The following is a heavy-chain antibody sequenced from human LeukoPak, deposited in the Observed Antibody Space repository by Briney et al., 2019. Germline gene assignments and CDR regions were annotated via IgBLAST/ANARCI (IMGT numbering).Heavy chain of an antibody. D-gene: IGHD3-3*01. J-gene: IGHJ4*02. CDR3: AKGSQNHYDFWSGDEYYFDY. V-gene: IGHV3-23*01. CDR2: ISGSGGST. CDR1: GFTFSSYA. Sequence: GGSLRLSCAASGFTFSSYAMSWVRQAPGKGLEWVSAISGSGGSTYYADSVKGRFTISRDNSKNTLYLQMNSLRAEDTAVYYCAKGSQNHYDFWSGDEYYFDYWGQGTLVTVSS.